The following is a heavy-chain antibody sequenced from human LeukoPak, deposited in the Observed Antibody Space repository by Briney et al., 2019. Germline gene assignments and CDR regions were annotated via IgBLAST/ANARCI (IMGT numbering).Heavy chain of an antibody. CDR3: AGEGWLQNAFDI. CDR1: GFTFSSSG. V-gene: IGHV3-33*01. CDR2: IWYDGSNK. J-gene: IGHJ3*02. D-gene: IGHD5-24*01. Sequence: GGSLTLSCAASGFTFSSSGMHWVRQAPGKGLEWVAVIWYDGSNKDYADSVKGRFTSSRDNSNNTLYLQRNSLQAEDTAVYYCAGEGWLQNAFDIWGQGTRVTVSS.